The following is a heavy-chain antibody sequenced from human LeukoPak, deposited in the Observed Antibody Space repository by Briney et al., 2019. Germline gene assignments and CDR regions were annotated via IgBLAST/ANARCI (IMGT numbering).Heavy chain of an antibody. V-gene: IGHV3-23*01. Sequence: GGSLRLSCAASGFTFSSYAMSWVRQAPGKGLEWVSAISGSGGGTYYADSVKGRFTISRDNSKNTLYLQMNSLRAEDTAVYYCAKDRRITIFGVAYYYYYGMDVWGQGTTVTVSS. D-gene: IGHD3-3*01. CDR2: ISGSGGGT. CDR1: GFTFSSYA. CDR3: AKDRRITIFGVAYYYYYGMDV. J-gene: IGHJ6*02.